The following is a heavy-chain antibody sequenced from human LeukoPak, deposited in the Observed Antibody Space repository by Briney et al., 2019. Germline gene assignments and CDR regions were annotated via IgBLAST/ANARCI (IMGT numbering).Heavy chain of an antibody. J-gene: IGHJ4*02. D-gene: IGHD1-26*01. Sequence: ASEKVSCKASGYIFTSYQMQLVRQAPGQGLEWMGAVNPSGGITTYAQKFQGRVTMTRDTSTSTVYMEPSGLRSEDTAVYYCARGGYCRPIFYYWGQGTLVTVSS. CDR2: VNPSGGIT. V-gene: IGHV1-46*01. CDR3: ARGGYCRPIFYY. CDR1: GYIFTSYQ.